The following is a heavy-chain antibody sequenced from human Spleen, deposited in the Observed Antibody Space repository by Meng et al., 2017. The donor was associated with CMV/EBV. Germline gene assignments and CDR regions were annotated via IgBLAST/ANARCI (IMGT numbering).Heavy chain of an antibody. CDR1: GFTFSSYA. J-gene: IGHJ4*02. CDR3: ARDGQLDY. D-gene: IGHD1-1*01. CDR2: ISGSGGNT. V-gene: IGHV3-23*01. Sequence: GESLKISCAASGFTFSSYAMSWVRQAPGKGLEWVSSISGSGGNTYYADSVKGRFTISRDNSRNTVTLQMNSLRAEDTALYYCARDGQLDYWGRGTLVTVSS.